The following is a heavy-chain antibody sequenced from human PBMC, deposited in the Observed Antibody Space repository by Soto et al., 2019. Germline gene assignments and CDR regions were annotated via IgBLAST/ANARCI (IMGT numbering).Heavy chain of an antibody. V-gene: IGHV1-8*01. CDR2: MNPNSGNT. J-gene: IGHJ6*02. CDR1: GYTFTSYD. D-gene: IGHD3-3*01. CDR3: ARGPRFLVWSYHYYSMDV. Sequence: QVQLVQSGAEVKKPGASVKVSCKASGYTFTSYDINWVRQATGQGLEWMGWMNPNSGNTGYAQKFQGRVTMTRNTSISTAYMELSSLRSEDTAVYYCARGPRFLVWSYHYYSMDVWGQGTTVTVSS.